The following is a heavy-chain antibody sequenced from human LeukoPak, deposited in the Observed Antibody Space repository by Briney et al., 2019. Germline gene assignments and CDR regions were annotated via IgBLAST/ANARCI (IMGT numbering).Heavy chain of an antibody. CDR3: ARVLLSNYNFWSGYSNWFDP. CDR2: IYYSGGT. Sequence: PSETLSLTCTVSGGSISSYYWSWIRQPPGKGLEWIGYIYYSGGTNYNPSLKSRVTISVDTSKNQFSLKLSSVTAADTAVYYCARVLLSNYNFWSGYSNWFDPWGQGTLVTVSS. V-gene: IGHV4-59*01. D-gene: IGHD3-3*01. J-gene: IGHJ5*02. CDR1: GGSISSYY.